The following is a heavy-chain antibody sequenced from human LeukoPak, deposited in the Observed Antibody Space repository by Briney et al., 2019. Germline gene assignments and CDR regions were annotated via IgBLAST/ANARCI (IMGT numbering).Heavy chain of an antibody. CDR3: GRSGVDNWFDP. V-gene: IGHV1-2*06. Sequence: ASVKVSCKASGYTFTGYYIHWVRQAPGQGLEWMGRINPNSGGTNYAQKFQGRVSMTRDTSISTAYMELTRLRSDDTAVYYRGRSGVDNWFDPWGQGTLVTVSS. CDR2: INPNSGGT. J-gene: IGHJ5*02. CDR1: GYTFTGYY. D-gene: IGHD3-10*01.